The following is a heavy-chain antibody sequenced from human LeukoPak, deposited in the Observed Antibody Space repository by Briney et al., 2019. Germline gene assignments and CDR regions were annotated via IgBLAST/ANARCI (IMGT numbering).Heavy chain of an antibody. CDR1: GFTFSTSW. CDR3: ARGADLNS. J-gene: IGHJ4*02. Sequence: GGSLRLSCAASGFTFSTSWMTWVRQAPGKGLEWVANIKQDGSEKYYVDSAKGRFAVSRDNAKNSLSLQVNSLRAEDTAVYYCARGADLNSWGQGTLVTVSS. CDR2: IKQDGSEK. V-gene: IGHV3-7*01. D-gene: IGHD5-12*01.